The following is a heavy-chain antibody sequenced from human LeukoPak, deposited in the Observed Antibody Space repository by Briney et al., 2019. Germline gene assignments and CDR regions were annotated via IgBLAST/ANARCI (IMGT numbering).Heavy chain of an antibody. CDR3: AKSHPNVVYPPGD. CDR1: GFPFSSHA. J-gene: IGHJ4*02. Sequence: GSLRLSCVASGFPFSSHAMCWVRQAPGKGLEWFSSIDISGGATWYADSVKGRFTISRDNSKNTLYLQMNSLRAEDTAVYYCAKSHPNVVYPPGDWGQGTLVTVSS. CDR2: IDISGGAT. D-gene: IGHD5/OR15-5a*01. V-gene: IGHV3-23*05.